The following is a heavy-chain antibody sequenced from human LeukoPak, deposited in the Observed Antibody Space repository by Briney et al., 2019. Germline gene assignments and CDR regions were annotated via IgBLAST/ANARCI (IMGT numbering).Heavy chain of an antibody. CDR2: INPSGGST. V-gene: IGHV1-46*01. CDR3: AREDGTDRAFQQYYFDY. D-gene: IGHD1/OR15-1a*01. J-gene: IGHJ4*02. Sequence: ASVKVSCKASGYTFTSYYMHWVRQAPGQGLEWMGLINPSGGSTSYAQKFQGRVTMTRDMSTSTVYMELSSLRSEDTAVYYCAREDGTDRAFQQYYFDYWGQGTLVTVSS. CDR1: GYTFTSYY.